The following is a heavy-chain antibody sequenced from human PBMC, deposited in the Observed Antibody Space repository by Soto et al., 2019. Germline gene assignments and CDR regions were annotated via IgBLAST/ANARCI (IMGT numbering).Heavy chain of an antibody. V-gene: IGHV1-18*01. CDR1: GYTSTSYG. CDR3: ARELGYCSSTSCFYYFDY. CDR2: ISTYNGNT. Sequence: ASVKVSCKASGYTSTSYGISWVRQAPGQGLEWMGWISTYNGNTNYAQKLQGRVTMTTDTSTSTAYMELRSLRSDDTAVYYCARELGYCSSTSCFYYFDYWGQGTLVTVSS. D-gene: IGHD2-2*01. J-gene: IGHJ4*02.